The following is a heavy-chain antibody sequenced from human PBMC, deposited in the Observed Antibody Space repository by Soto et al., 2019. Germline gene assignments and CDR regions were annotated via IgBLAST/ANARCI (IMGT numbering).Heavy chain of an antibody. CDR2: ISGSGGST. J-gene: IGHJ6*02. Sequence: GGSLRLSCAASGFTFSSYAMSWVRQAPGKGLEWVSAISGSGGSTYYADSVKGRFTISRDNSKNTLYLQMNSLRAEDTAVYYCAKIKWELPQYYYYGMDVWGQGTTVTVSS. CDR3: AKIKWELPQYYYYGMDV. CDR1: GFTFSSYA. D-gene: IGHD1-26*01. V-gene: IGHV3-23*01.